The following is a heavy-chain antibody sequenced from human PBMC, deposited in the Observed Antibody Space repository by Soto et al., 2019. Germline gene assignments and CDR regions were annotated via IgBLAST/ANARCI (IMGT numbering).Heavy chain of an antibody. J-gene: IGHJ4*02. CDR1: VGSFSGYY. D-gene: IGHD3-10*01. V-gene: IGHV4-34*01. Sequence: SETLSLTCAVYVGSFSGYYWSWIRQPPGKGLEWIGEINHSGSTNYNPSLKSRVTISVDTSKNQFSLKLSSVTAADTAVYYCARVVTMVRGTIPHVLDYWGQGTLVTVSS. CDR2: INHSGST. CDR3: ARVVTMVRGTIPHVLDY.